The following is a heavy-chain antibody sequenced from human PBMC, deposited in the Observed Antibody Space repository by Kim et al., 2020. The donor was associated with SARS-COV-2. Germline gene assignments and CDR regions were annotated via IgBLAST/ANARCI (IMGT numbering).Heavy chain of an antibody. CDR2: INPNSGGT. V-gene: IGHV1-2*06. J-gene: IGHJ4*02. CDR1: GYTFTGYY. Sequence: ASVKVSCKASGYTFTGYYMHWVRQAPGQGLEWMGRINPNSGGTNYAQKFQGRVTMTRDTSISTAYMELSRLRSDDTAVYYCARGISGNSDDFDYWGQGTLVTVSS. CDR3: ARGISGNSDDFDY. D-gene: IGHD2-15*01.